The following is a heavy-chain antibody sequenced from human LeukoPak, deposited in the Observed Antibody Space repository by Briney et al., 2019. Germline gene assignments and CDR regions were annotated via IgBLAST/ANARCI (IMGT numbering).Heavy chain of an antibody. CDR1: AFSFTSHG. CDR2: ISGSGGST. V-gene: IGHV3-23*01. Sequence: GGSLRLSCAASAFSFTSHGMHWVRQAPGKGLEWVAGISGSGGSTNYADSVKGRFTISRDNPKNTLYLQMNSLRAEDTAVYFCAKRGVVIRVILVGFHKEAYYFDFWGQGALVTVSS. CDR3: AKRGVVIRVILVGFHKEAYYFDF. D-gene: IGHD3-22*01. J-gene: IGHJ4*02.